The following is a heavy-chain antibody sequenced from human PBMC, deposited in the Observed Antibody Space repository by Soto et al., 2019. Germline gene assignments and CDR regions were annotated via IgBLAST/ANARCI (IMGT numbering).Heavy chain of an antibody. V-gene: IGHV3-30*18. CDR2: ISYDGSNK. CDR3: AKSAPGVYSSSSVGYFDY. CDR1: GFTFSSYG. D-gene: IGHD6-6*01. Sequence: GGSLRLSCAASGFTFSSYGMHWVRQAPGKGLEWVAVISYDGSNKYYADSVKGRFTISRDNSKNTLYLQMNSLRAEDTAVYYCAKSAPGVYSSSSVGYFDYWGQGTLVTVSS. J-gene: IGHJ4*02.